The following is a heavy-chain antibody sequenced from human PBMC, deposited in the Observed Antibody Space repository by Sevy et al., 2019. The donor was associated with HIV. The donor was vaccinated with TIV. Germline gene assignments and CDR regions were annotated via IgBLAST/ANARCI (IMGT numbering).Heavy chain of an antibody. CDR2: ISPHNGDT. CDR3: ARAFCSGGRCYSLAY. V-gene: IGHV1-18*01. Sequence: ASVKVSCKVSGYTFSTYRITWVRQAPGQGLEWMGWISPHNGDTNYARKLQAKVSMTTDTSTTTAYMELRGLTSDDTALYYCARAFCSGGRCYSLAYWGQGTLVTVSS. D-gene: IGHD2-15*01. J-gene: IGHJ4*02. CDR1: GYTFSTYR.